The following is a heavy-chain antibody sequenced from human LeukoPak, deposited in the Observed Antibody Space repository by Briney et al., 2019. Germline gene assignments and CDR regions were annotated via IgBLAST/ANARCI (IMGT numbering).Heavy chain of an antibody. CDR1: GFIFSTYS. Sequence: PSGGSLRLSCAASGFIFSTYSINWVRQAPGKGLEWVSYISSSSSTIYYADSVKGRFTISRDNAKNSLYLQMNSLRAEDTAVYYCARGSREDIYYYDYMDFWGRGTTVTVSS. D-gene: IGHD2-15*01. CDR2: ISSSSSTI. CDR3: ARGSREDIYYYDYMDF. V-gene: IGHV3-48*01. J-gene: IGHJ6*03.